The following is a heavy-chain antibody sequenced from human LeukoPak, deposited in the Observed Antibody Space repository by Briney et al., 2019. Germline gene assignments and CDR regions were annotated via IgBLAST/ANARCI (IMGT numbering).Heavy chain of an antibody. D-gene: IGHD6-25*01. J-gene: IGHJ6*03. Sequence: GGSLRLSCAASGFTFSSYAMSWVRQAPGKGLEWVSAISGSGGSTYYADSVKGRFTISRDNSKNTLYLQMNSLRAEDTAVYYCAKGGYSIAAYYYYYYMDVWGKGTTVTISS. V-gene: IGHV3-23*01. CDR1: GFTFSSYA. CDR3: AKGGYSIAAYYYYYYMDV. CDR2: ISGSGGST.